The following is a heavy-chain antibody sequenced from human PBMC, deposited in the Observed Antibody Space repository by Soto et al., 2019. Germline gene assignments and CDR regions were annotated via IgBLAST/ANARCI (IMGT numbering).Heavy chain of an antibody. D-gene: IGHD2-2*01. V-gene: IGHV1-69*13. Sequence: SVKVSCKASGGTFSSYAISWVRQAPGQGLEWMGGIIPIFGTANYAQKFQGRVTITADESTSTAYMELSSLRSEDTAVYYCARDGARGYCSSTSCYAYYYYGMDVWGQGTTVTVSS. CDR2: IIPIFGTA. CDR3: ARDGARGYCSSTSCYAYYYYGMDV. J-gene: IGHJ6*02. CDR1: GGTFSSYA.